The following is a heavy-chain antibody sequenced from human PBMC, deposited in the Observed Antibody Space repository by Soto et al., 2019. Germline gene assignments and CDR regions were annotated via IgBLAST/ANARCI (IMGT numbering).Heavy chain of an antibody. CDR2: IYYSGST. CDR1: GGSVSSYY. D-gene: IGHD2-15*01. Sequence: SETLSLTCTVSGGSVSSYYWSWIRQPPGKGLEWIGYIYYSGSTNYNPSLKSRVTISVDTSKNQFSLKLSSVTAADTAVYYCGRDLHCSGGSCYGTPGAFDIWGQGTMVTVSS. J-gene: IGHJ3*02. V-gene: IGHV4-59*02. CDR3: GRDLHCSGGSCYGTPGAFDI.